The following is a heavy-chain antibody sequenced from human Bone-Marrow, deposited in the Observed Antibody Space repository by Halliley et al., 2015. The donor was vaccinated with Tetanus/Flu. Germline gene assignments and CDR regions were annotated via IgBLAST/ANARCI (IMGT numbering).Heavy chain of an antibody. CDR2: IYYSGST. Sequence: TLSLTCTVSHGSISGFYWSRIRQSPGKGLEWIGYIYYSGSTNYNPSLKSRGTTSVDTSKNQFSLKLTSVTAADTAVYYCARRGKISYFDYWGLGTLVTVSS. V-gene: IGHV4-59*01. CDR1: HGSISGFY. D-gene: IGHD3-3*01. J-gene: IGHJ4*02. CDR3: ARRGKISYFDY.